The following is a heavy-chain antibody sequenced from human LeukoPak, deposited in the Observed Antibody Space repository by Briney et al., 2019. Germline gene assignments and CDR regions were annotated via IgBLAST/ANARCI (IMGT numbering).Heavy chain of an antibody. CDR1: GGSFASYA. D-gene: IGHD3-10*01. J-gene: IGHJ5*02. CDR2: IIPSIGRT. V-gene: IGHV1-69*04. Sequence: SVKVSCKSSGGSFASYAVSWVRQAPGQGLEWMGRIIPSIGRTNYAQNFQGRVSITADKSTGTAYLAVSSLRVDDTAVYYCARGQFGGVAVAPFDHWGQENLVIVSS. CDR3: ARGQFGGVAVAPFDH.